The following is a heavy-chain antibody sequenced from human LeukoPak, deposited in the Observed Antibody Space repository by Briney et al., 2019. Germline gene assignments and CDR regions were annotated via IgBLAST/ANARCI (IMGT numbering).Heavy chain of an antibody. D-gene: IGHD6-13*01. J-gene: IGHJ4*02. V-gene: IGHV1-69*05. CDR2: VIPIFSTT. CDR3: ARAPPKQLLHLY. CDR1: GGTFNSYA. Sequence: ASVKVSCKASGGTFNSYAISWVRQAPGQGLEWMGAVIPIFSTTNYAQKFQGRVAITTDESTNTAYMELTSLKSEDTAVYYCARAPPKQLLHLYWGQGTLVTVSS.